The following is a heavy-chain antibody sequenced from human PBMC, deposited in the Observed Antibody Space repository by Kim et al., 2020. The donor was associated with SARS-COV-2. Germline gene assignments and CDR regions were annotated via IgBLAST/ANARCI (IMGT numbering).Heavy chain of an antibody. CDR2: IYPGDSDT. J-gene: IGHJ4*02. CDR1: GYSFTSYW. D-gene: IGHD2-15*01. V-gene: IGHV5-51*01. Sequence: GESLKISCKGSGYSFTSYWIAWVRQMPGKGLEWMGIIYPGDSDTRYSPSFQGQVTISADKSISTAYLQWSSLKASDTAMYYCARRRYCAGGNCYLGAFDYWGQGTLVTVSS. CDR3: ARRRYCAGGNCYLGAFDY.